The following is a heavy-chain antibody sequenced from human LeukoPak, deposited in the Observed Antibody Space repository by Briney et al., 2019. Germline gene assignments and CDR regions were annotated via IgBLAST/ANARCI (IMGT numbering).Heavy chain of an antibody. J-gene: IGHJ4*02. Sequence: GGSLRLSCIASGFTFSNYWMHWVRQAPGKGLVWVSRINSDGSSTSYADSVKGRFTISRDNAKNTLYLQMNSLRAEDTAVYYCASEVGSGNSDRYFDYWGQGTLVTVSS. D-gene: IGHD3-10*01. CDR3: ASEVGSGNSDRYFDY. V-gene: IGHV3-74*01. CDR1: GFTFSNYW. CDR2: INSDGSST.